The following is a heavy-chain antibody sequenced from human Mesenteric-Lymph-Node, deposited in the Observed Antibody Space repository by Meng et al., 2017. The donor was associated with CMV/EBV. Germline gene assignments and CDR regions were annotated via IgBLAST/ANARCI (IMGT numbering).Heavy chain of an antibody. D-gene: IGHD6-13*01. CDR1: GFTFSSYA. CDR2: ISGSGGST. CDR3: AKDQPSSSWAYYYYYGMDV. V-gene: IGHV3-23*01. J-gene: IGHJ6*02. Sequence: GGSLRLSCAASGFTFSSYAMSWVRQAPGKGLEWVSAISGSGGSTYYADSVKGRFTISRDNSKNTLYLQMNSLRAEDTAVYYCAKDQPSSSWAYYYYYGMDVWGQGTTVTVSS.